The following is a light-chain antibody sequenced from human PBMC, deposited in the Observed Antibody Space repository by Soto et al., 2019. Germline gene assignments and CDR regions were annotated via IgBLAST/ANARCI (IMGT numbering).Light chain of an antibody. CDR2: AAS. V-gene: IGKV1-39*01. Sequence: DIQMTQSPSSLSASVGDRVTITCRASQSISSYLNWYQQKPGKAPKLLIYAASSLQSGVPSRFTGSGSGTDFTLTISSLQPEYFATYYCQQSYSTPRNTFGQGTKLEIK. J-gene: IGKJ2*01. CDR1: QSISSY. CDR3: QQSYSTPRNT.